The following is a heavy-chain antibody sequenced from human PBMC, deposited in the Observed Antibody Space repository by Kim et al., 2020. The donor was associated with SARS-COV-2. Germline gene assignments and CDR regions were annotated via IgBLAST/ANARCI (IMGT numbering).Heavy chain of an antibody. V-gene: IGHV3-74*01. J-gene: IGHJ5*01. D-gene: IGHD2-2*01. CDR3: ARAGDCTSTDCYNWFDS. Sequence: GGSLRLSCAASGFSFSSYWMHWVRQAPGKGLVWVSRINNDGSVTRYADSVKGRFTISRDNAKNTLYLQMNSLRAEDTALYYCARAGDCTSTDCYNWFDSWGQGTLVTVSS. CDR1: GFSFSSYW. CDR2: INNDGSVT.